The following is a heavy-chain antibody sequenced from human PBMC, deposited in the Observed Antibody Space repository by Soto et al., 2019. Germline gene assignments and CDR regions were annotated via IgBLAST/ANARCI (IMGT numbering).Heavy chain of an antibody. D-gene: IGHD5-18*01. CDR3: GYVGGYSTGDYSFDL. J-gene: IGHJ4*02. Sequence: HLVQSGPEMKTPGASVKVSCKVSGSTFTSNGIAWVRQAPGQGLEWLGWISTYYENMDSAPKLEDRLTMTTDTSTTTAYMELRNLKSDDTALYYCGYVGGYSTGDYSFDLWGQGTPVTVSS. CDR2: ISTYYENM. CDR1: GSTFTSNG. V-gene: IGHV1-18*04.